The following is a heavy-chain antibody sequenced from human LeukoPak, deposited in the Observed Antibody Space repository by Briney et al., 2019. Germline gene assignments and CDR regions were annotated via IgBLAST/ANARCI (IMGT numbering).Heavy chain of an antibody. V-gene: IGHV3-23*01. CDR3: AIMHPYYDGNGYWVQ. D-gene: IGHD3-22*01. J-gene: IGHJ4*02. CDR1: EFTFSSFA. Sequence: GGSLRLSCAASEFTFSSFAMSWVRQAPGKGLEWVSGINTSGGSTAYADSVKGRFTISRDNPRNTLYMQMNSLRAEDTALYYCAIMHPYYDGNGYWVQWGQGTLVTVSS. CDR2: INTSGGST.